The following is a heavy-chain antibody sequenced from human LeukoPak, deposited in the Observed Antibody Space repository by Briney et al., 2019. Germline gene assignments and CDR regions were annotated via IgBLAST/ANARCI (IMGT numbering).Heavy chain of an antibody. J-gene: IGHJ3*02. D-gene: IGHD3-22*01. Sequence: SETLSLTCTVSGGSISSGSYYWSWIRQPAGTGLEWIGRIYTSGSTNYNPSLKSRVTISVDTSKNQFSLKLSSVTAADTAVYYCARGASSGYPAFDSDAFDIWGQGTMVTVSS. V-gene: IGHV4-61*02. CDR2: IYTSGST. CDR3: ARGASSGYPAFDSDAFDI. CDR1: GGSISSGSYY.